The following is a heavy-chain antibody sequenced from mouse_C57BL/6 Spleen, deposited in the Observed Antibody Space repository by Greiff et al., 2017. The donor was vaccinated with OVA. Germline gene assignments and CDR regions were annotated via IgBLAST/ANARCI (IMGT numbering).Heavy chain of an antibody. Sequence: EVQVVESGPELVKPGASVKISCKASGYSFTGYYMNWVKQSPEKSLEWIGEINPSTGGTTYNQKFKAKATLTVDKTSSTAYMQLKGLTSEDSAVYYCARSLTVVAGAMDYWGQETSVTVSS. J-gene: IGHJ4*01. CDR1: GYSFTGYY. CDR2: INPSTGGT. CDR3: ARSLTVVAGAMDY. D-gene: IGHD1-1*01. V-gene: IGHV1-42*01.